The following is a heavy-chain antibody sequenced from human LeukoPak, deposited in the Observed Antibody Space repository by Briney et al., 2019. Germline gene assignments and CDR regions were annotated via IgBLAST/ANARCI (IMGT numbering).Heavy chain of an antibody. Sequence: SETLSLTCTVSGGSVSSYYWSWIRQPPGKGLEWIGSIYYSGSTNYNPSLKSRVTISVDTSKNQFSLKLSSVTAADTAVYYCARVDPDSSSTLEVFDYWGQGTLVTVSS. D-gene: IGHD6-6*01. CDR2: IYYSGST. CDR1: GGSVSSYY. V-gene: IGHV4-59*02. CDR3: ARVDPDSSSTLEVFDY. J-gene: IGHJ4*02.